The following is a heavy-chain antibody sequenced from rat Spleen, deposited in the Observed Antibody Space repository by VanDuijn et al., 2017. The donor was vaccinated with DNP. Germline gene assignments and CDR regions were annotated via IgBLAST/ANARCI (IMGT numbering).Heavy chain of an antibody. D-gene: IGHD1-7*01. CDR3: ATHGAYYGSPNWFAY. V-gene: IGHV5S10*01. J-gene: IGHJ3*01. CDR2: IIYDGSRT. Sequence: EVQLVESGGGLVQPGRSMKLSCAASGFTFSDYNMAWVRQAPKKGLEWVATIIYDGSRTYYRDSVKGRFTISRDNAKSTLYLQMDSLRSEDTATYDCATHGAYYGSPNWFAYWGQGTLVTVSS. CDR1: GFTFSDYN.